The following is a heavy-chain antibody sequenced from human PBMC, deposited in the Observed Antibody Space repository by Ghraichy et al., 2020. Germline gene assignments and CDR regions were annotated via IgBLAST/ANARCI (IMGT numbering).Heavy chain of an antibody. Sequence: GGSLRLSCAASGFTFSDYYMSWIRQAPGKGLEWVVYISNSGSTIYYADSVKGRFTISRDNAKNSLFLQMNSLRAEDTALYYCARVAYRRYDLLTGHQAANYFNFWGQGALVTVSS. CDR3: ARVAYRRYDLLTGHQAANYFNF. CDR1: GFTFSDYY. D-gene: IGHD3-9*01. V-gene: IGHV3-11*01. CDR2: ISNSGSTI. J-gene: IGHJ4*02.